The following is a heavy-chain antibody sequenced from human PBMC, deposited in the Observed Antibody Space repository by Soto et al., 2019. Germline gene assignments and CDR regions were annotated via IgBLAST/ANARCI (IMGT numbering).Heavy chain of an antibody. Sequence: QDQLVQSGAEVKKPGASVKVSCKASGYTLTSYGISWVRQAPVQGLEWMGWISAYNGNTNYAQKVQGRVTMTTDTPTNTAYMELRSQRSDDTAVYYCARDAPYISSDSRYSYGVDVWGQGTTVTVSS. CDR2: ISAYNGNT. CDR3: ARDAPYISSDSRYSYGVDV. V-gene: IGHV1-18*01. D-gene: IGHD3-22*01. CDR1: GYTLTSYG. J-gene: IGHJ6*02.